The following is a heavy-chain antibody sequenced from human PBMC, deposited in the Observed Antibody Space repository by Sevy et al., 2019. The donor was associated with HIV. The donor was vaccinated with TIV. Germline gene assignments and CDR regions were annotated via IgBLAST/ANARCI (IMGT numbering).Heavy chain of an antibody. CDR1: GFSLSTNGVG. V-gene: IGHV2-5*02. D-gene: IGHD4-17*01. CDR2: IYWDDDK. CDR3: ARRDYGDYVDWFDP. Sequence: SGPTLVKPTQTLTPTCTFSGFSLSTNGVGVGWIRQPPGKALECLALIYWDDDKHYSPSLKSRLTITKDTSKNQVVLTMTNMDPVDTATYYCARRDYGDYVDWFDPWGQGTLVTVSS. J-gene: IGHJ5*02.